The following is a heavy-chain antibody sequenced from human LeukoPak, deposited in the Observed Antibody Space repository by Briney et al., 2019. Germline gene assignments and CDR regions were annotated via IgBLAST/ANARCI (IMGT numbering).Heavy chain of an antibody. D-gene: IGHD6-6*01. Sequence: GGSLRLSCAASGFTFSSYSMNWVRQAPGKGLEWVSYISSSSSTIYYADSVKGRFTISRDNAKNSLYPQMNSLRAEDTAVYYCAREEYSSSSVYYYYYMDVWGKGTTVTVSS. J-gene: IGHJ6*03. CDR3: AREEYSSSSVYYYYYMDV. CDR2: ISSSSSTI. CDR1: GFTFSSYS. V-gene: IGHV3-48*04.